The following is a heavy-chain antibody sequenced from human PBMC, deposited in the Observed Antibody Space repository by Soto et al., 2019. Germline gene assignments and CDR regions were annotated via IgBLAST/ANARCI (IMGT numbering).Heavy chain of an antibody. CDR1: GGTFSSYA. V-gene: IGHV1-69*01. Sequence: QVQLVQSGAEVKKPGSSVKVSCKASGGTFSSYAISWVRQAPGQGLEWMGGIIPICGTANYAQKFQGRVTIAADESTSTAYMELSSLRSEDTAVYSCERVARYYGGPPFDYCGQGTLVTVSS. D-gene: IGHD4-17*01. J-gene: IGHJ4*02. CDR3: ERVARYYGGPPFDY. CDR2: IIPICGTA.